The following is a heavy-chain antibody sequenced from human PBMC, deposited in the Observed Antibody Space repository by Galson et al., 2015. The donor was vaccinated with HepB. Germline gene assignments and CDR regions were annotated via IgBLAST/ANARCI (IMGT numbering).Heavy chain of an antibody. CDR3: ARGGQPGGY. Sequence: SLRLSCAASGFTFSSYAMHWVRQAPGKGLEWVAVISYDGSNKYYADSVKGRFTISRDNSKNTLYLQMNSLRAEDTAVYYCARGGQPGGYWGQGTLVTVSS. J-gene: IGHJ4*02. V-gene: IGHV3-30*04. D-gene: IGHD3-10*01. CDR1: GFTFSSYA. CDR2: ISYDGSNK.